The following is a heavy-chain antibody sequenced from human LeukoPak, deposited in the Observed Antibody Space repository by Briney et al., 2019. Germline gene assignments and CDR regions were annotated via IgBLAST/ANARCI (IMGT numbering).Heavy chain of an antibody. CDR1: GLTFSDHW. CDR3: AGARAAGSFDY. Sequence: GGSLRLSCVASGLTFSDHWMNWVRQAPGKGLEWVANIKLDGIEQYYVDSVKGRFTISRDNAKNSLYLQMNSLRAEDTAVYYCAGARAAGSFDYWGQGTLVTVSS. D-gene: IGHD6-13*01. V-gene: IGHV3-7*01. CDR2: IKLDGIEQ. J-gene: IGHJ4*02.